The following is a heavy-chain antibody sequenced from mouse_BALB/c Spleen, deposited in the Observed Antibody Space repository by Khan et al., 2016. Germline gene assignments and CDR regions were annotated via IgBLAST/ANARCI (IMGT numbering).Heavy chain of an antibody. CDR3: AMSTVVARNYYAMDY. J-gene: IGHJ4*01. Sequence: QIQLVQSGPELKKPGETVKISCKAPGYTFTDYSMHWVKQAPGKGLKWMGWINTETGEPTYADDFKGRFAFSLETSASTAYLEINNLKNEDTATYFCAMSTVVARNYYAMDYWGQGTSVTVSS. V-gene: IGHV9-2-1*01. CDR1: GYTFTDYS. D-gene: IGHD1-1*01. CDR2: INTETGEP.